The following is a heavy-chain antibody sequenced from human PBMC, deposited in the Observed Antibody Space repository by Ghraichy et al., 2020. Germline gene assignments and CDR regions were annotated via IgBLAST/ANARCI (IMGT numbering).Heavy chain of an antibody. Sequence: SETLYLTCTVSGESISRYYWTWIRQSPTKGLEWIGDVYHNGDTAYNPSFESRVTLSVDTSRNQFSLKLTSMTAADPAVYYCARQVGWLGYFDYWGQGTLVPVSS. V-gene: IGHV4-59*08. CDR1: GESISRYY. J-gene: IGHJ4*02. CDR3: ARQVGWLGYFDY. D-gene: IGHD6-19*01. CDR2: VYHNGDT.